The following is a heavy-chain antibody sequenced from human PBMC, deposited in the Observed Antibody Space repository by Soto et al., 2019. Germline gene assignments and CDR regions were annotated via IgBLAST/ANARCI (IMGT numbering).Heavy chain of an antibody. CDR3: ESRPPFDY. Sequence: EVQLVESGGGLIQPGGSLRLSCAASGFTVSSNDMSWVGQAPGKGLEWVSGIYSSGSTSYVDSVKGRFTISRDSSKTTLYLQMTSLRGEAAAVYYCESRPPFDYWGQGTLVTVSS. V-gene: IGHV3-53*01. CDR2: IYSSGST. J-gene: IGHJ4*02. CDR1: GFTVSSND.